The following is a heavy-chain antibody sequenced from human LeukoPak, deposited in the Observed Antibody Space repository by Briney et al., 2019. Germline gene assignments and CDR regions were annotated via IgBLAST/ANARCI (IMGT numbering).Heavy chain of an antibody. CDR1: GFTFDDYT. CDR2: ISWDGGST. CDR3: AKGLQWLVLGDAFDI. Sequence: AGGSLRLSCAASGFTFDDYTMHWVRQAPGKGLEWVSLISWDGGSTYYADSVKGRFTISRNNSKNSLYLQMNSPRTEDTALYYCAKGLQWLVLGDAFDIWGQGTMVTVSS. J-gene: IGHJ3*02. D-gene: IGHD6-19*01. V-gene: IGHV3-43*01.